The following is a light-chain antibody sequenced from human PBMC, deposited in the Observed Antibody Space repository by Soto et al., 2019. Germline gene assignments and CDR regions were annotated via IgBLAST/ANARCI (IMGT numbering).Light chain of an antibody. CDR2: DVS. CDR1: SSDVGHYNY. V-gene: IGLV2-14*03. J-gene: IGLJ1*01. Sequence: QSVLNQPASGSGAPGQAITISCTGNSSDVGHYNYVSWYQQHPGNAPKLVIYDVSIRASGVSDRFSGSKSGNTASLTISGLQAEDEADYYCCSYTTTTSRVFGTGTKVTVL. CDR3: CSYTTTTSRV.